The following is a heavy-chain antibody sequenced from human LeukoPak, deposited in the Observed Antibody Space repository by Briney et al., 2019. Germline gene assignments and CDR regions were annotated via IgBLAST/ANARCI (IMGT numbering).Heavy chain of an antibody. CDR2: ISGSGSTI. D-gene: IGHD5-18*01. CDR3: ARVRSGYSHENYFDY. Sequence: GGSLRLSCAASGFTFSSYEMSWVRQAPGKGLEWVSYISGSGSTIYYADSVKGRFTISRDNAKDSLYLRMNSLRAEDTAVYYCARVRSGYSHENYFDYWGQGTLVTVSS. J-gene: IGHJ4*02. V-gene: IGHV3-48*03. CDR1: GFTFSSYE.